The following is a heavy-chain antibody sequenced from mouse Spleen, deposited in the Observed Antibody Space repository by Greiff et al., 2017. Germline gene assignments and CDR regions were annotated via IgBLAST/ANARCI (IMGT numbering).Heavy chain of an antibody. CDR2: IYPRSGNT. V-gene: IGHV1-81*01. CDR3: AREGEYYYGSSSHWYFDV. Sequence: VQLQQSGAELARPGASVKLSCKASGYTFTSYGISWVKQRTGQGLEWIGEIYPRSGNTYYNEKFKGKATLTADKSSSTAYMELRSLTSEDSAVYFCAREGEYYYGSSSHWYFDVWGAGTTVTVSS. CDR1: GYTFTSYG. J-gene: IGHJ1*01. D-gene: IGHD1-1*01.